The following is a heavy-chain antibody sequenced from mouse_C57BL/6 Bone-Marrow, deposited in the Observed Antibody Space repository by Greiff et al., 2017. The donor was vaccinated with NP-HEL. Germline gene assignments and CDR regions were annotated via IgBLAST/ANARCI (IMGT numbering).Heavy chain of an antibody. CDR2: IYPRSGNT. Sequence: QVQLQQSGAELARPGASVKLSCKASGYTFTSYGISWVKQRTGQGLEWIGEIYPRSGNTYYNEKFKGKATLTADKTSSTAYMELRSLTSEDSAVYFCAGSVYSPFAYWGQGTLVTVSA. CDR1: GYTFTSYG. V-gene: IGHV1-81*01. J-gene: IGHJ3*01. D-gene: IGHD2-12*01. CDR3: AGSVYSPFAY.